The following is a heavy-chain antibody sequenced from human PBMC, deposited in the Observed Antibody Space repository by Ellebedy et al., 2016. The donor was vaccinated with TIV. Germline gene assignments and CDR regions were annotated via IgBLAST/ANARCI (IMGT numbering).Heavy chain of an antibody. CDR3: ARVPAAKAKGYYFDY. V-gene: IGHV4-59*08. CDR1: GGSISSYY. CDR2: IYYSGST. J-gene: IGHJ4*02. Sequence: GSLRLXXTVSGGSISSYYWSWIRQPPGKGLEWIGYIYYSGSTNYNPSLKSRVTISVDTSKNQFSLKLSSVTAADTAVYYCARVPAAKAKGYYFDYWGQGTLVTVSS. D-gene: IGHD2-2*01.